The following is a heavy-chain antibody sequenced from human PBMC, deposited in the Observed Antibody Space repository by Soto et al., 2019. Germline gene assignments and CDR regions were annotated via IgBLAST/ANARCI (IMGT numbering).Heavy chain of an antibody. CDR3: ARLALAATRGY. Sequence: PSETLSLTCAVSGGSISNYYWSWIRQPPGRGLEWIGHIFYSGSTNYNPALKSRVTISVDTSKNQFSLKLGSVTAADTAVYYCARLALAATRGYWGQGTLVTVSS. V-gene: IGHV4-59*08. J-gene: IGHJ4*02. CDR2: IFYSGST. CDR1: GGSISNYY. D-gene: IGHD6-19*01.